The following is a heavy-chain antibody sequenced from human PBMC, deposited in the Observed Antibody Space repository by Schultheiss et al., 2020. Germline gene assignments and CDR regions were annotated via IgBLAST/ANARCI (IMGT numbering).Heavy chain of an antibody. CDR2: ISAYNGNT. D-gene: IGHD3-16*02. V-gene: IGHV1-18*01. Sequence: ASVKVSCKASGYTFTSYGISWVRQAPGQGLEWMGWISAYNGNTNYAQKLQGRVTMTTDTSTSTAYMELRSLRSDDTAVYYCARGQGEYDYVWGSYRYPPHYFDYWGQGTLVTVSS. CDR1: GYTFTSYG. CDR3: ARGQGEYDYVWGSYRYPPHYFDY. J-gene: IGHJ4*02.